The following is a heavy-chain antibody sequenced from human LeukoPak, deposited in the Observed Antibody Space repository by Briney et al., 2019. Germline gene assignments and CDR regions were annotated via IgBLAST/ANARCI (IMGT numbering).Heavy chain of an antibody. CDR3: ARRPLDDGYNDPETKDAFDY. CDR1: GYSFTSYW. D-gene: IGHD5-24*01. J-gene: IGHJ4*02. Sequence: GESLKISCKGSGYSFTSYWIGWVRQMPGKGLEWMGIIYPGDSDTRYSPSFQGQVTISADKSISTAYLQWSSLKASDTAMYYCARRPLDDGYNDPETKDAFDYWGQGTLVTVSS. CDR2: IYPGDSDT. V-gene: IGHV5-51*01.